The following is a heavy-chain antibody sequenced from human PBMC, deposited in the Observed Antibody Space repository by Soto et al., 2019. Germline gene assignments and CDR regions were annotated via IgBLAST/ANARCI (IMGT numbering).Heavy chain of an antibody. J-gene: IGHJ4*02. CDR1: GFTFSSYA. Sequence: PGGSLRLSCAASGFTFSSYAMSWVRQAPGKGLEWVSAISGSGGSTYYADSVKGRFTISRDNSKNTLYLQMNSLRAEDTAVYYCAKDPLNPSDTAMVTLFDHWGQGTLVTVSS. CDR3: AKDPLNPSDTAMVTLFDH. V-gene: IGHV3-23*01. D-gene: IGHD5-18*01. CDR2: ISGSGGST.